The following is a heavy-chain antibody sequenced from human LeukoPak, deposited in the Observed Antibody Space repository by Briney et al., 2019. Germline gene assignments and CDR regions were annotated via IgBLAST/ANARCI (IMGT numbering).Heavy chain of an antibody. V-gene: IGHV3-13*04. D-gene: IGHD3-22*01. Sequence: PGGPLRLSCVASGFTFSRYDFHWVRQVTGKGLEWVPAIGAGGDTFYPGSVKGRFTISRENGKNSLYLQMNSLRAGDTAVYYCARGGANYSDISAYGYFDLWGRGTLVTVSS. J-gene: IGHJ2*01. CDR2: IGAGGDT. CDR1: GFTFSRYD. CDR3: ARGGANYSDISAYGYFDL.